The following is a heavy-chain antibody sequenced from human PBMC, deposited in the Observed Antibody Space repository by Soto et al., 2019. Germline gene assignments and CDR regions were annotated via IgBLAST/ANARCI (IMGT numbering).Heavy chain of an antibody. CDR3: ARGKTASNYFDY. D-gene: IGHD3-10*01. Sequence: SETLSLTCAVSGGSISSGGYSWSWIRQPPGKGLEWIGYIYHSGSTYYNPSLKSRVTISVDRSKNQFSLKLSSVTAADTAVYYCARGKTASNYFDYWGQGTLVTVSS. V-gene: IGHV4-30-2*01. J-gene: IGHJ4*02. CDR1: GGSISSGGYS. CDR2: IYHSGST.